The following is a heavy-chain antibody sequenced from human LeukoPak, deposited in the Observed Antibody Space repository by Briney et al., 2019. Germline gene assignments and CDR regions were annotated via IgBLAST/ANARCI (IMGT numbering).Heavy chain of an antibody. CDR3: AKDVRLGSGWQYYFDY. CDR1: GFTFGDYS. J-gene: IGHJ4*02. D-gene: IGHD6-19*01. Sequence: PGGSLRLSCAASGFTFGDYSMQWVRQAPGKGLEWVSLITWDSTKTYYADSVKGRFTVSRDNSKNSLYLQMNSLRTEDTALYYCAKDVRLGSGWQYYFDYWGQGTLVTVSS. V-gene: IGHV3-43*01. CDR2: ITWDSTKT.